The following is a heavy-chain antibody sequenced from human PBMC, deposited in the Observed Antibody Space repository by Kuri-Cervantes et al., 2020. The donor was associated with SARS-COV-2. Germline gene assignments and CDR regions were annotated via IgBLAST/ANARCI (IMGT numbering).Heavy chain of an antibody. J-gene: IGHJ4*02. D-gene: IGHD6-19*01. CDR2: INWNGGST. CDR3: ATGLSSGWYYANPGHYFDY. Sequence: GESLKISCAASGFTFDDYGMSWVRQAPGKGLEWVSGINWNGGSTGYADSVKGRFTISRDNAKNSLYLQMNSLRAEDTAVYYCATGLSSGWYYANPGHYFDYWGQGTLVTVSS. CDR1: GFTFDDYG. V-gene: IGHV3-20*04.